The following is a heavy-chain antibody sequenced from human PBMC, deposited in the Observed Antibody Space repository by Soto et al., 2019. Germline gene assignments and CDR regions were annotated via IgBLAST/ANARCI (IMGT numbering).Heavy chain of an antibody. CDR3: ARVGEQWLGEGDYYYGMDV. D-gene: IGHD6-19*01. J-gene: IGHJ6*02. CDR1: GFVFSSYS. Sequence: QPGGSLRLSCAASGFVFSSYSMNWVRQAPGKGLEWVSYISSSSRTIYYADSVKGRFTISRDNAKNSLYLQMNSLRDEDTAVYYCARVGEQWLGEGDYYYGMDVWGQGTTVSVSS. V-gene: IGHV3-48*02. CDR2: ISSSSRTI.